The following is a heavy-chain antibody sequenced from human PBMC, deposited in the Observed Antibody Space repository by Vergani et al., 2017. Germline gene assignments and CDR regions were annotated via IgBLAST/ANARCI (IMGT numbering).Heavy chain of an antibody. V-gene: IGHV4-34*01. J-gene: IGHJ6*03. CDR2: INDSGST. Sequence: QVQLQQWGAGLLKPSETLSLTCVVYGGSFSGYYWSWIRQSPGKGLEWIGEINDSGSTKYNPSLESRVTISVDTSKKQFFLKLNAVTAADTAVFYCARGNWGASFYYMDVWGKGTTVTVSS. CDR1: GGSFSGYY. D-gene: IGHD7-27*01. CDR3: ARGNWGASFYYMDV.